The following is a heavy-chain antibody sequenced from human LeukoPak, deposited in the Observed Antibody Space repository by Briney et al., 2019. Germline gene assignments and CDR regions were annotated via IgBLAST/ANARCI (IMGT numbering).Heavy chain of an antibody. D-gene: IGHD4-23*01. CDR2: ISGSGGST. J-gene: IGHJ6*02. CDR1: GFTFSSYA. CDR3: AKYGGDYYYYYGMDV. Sequence: GGFLRLSCAASGFTFSSYAMSWVRQAPGKGLEWVSAISGSGGSTYYADSVKGRFTISRDNSKNTLYLQMNSLRAEDTALFYCAKYGGDYYYYYGMDVWGQGTTVTVSS. V-gene: IGHV3-23*01.